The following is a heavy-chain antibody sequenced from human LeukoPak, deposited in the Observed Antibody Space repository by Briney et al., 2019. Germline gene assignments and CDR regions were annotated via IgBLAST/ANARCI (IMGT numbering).Heavy chain of an antibody. Sequence: GGSLRLSCAASGFTFSDYYMSWIRQAPGKGLEWVSYISSSGSTIYYADSVKGRFTISRDNAKNSLYLQMNSLRAEDTAVYYCASMVRGAESAGNFDYWGQGTLVTVSS. CDR3: ASMVRGAESAGNFDY. CDR1: GFTFSDYY. V-gene: IGHV3-11*01. D-gene: IGHD3-10*01. CDR2: ISSSGSTI. J-gene: IGHJ4*02.